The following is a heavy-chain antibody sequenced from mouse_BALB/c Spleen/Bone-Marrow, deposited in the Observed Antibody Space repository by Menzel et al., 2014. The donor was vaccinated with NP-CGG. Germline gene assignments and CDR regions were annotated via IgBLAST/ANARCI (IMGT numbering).Heavy chain of an antibody. CDR1: GFTFSTYG. Sequence: EVQEVESGGDLVKPGGSLKLSCAASGFTFSTYGMSWVRQTPDKRLEWVATITSGGSFTYYPDRIKGHFTIGRDKAKKTLYLKMGSLKSSDTNMDYSARQALEGAFFAYWGQWTLVSVSA. J-gene: IGHJ3*01. CDR2: ITSGGSFT. V-gene: IGHV5-6*01. CDR3: ARQALEGAFFAY.